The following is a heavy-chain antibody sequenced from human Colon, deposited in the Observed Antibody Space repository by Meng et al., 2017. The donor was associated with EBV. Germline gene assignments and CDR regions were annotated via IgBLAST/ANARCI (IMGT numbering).Heavy chain of an antibody. CDR2: IYHSGST. Sequence: QLQMKGTGPGTVKPSETLSLTCTVSGGSISSNGYYWDWVRQPPGKGLEWIGAIYHSGSTSYNPSLQSRVTMFVDTSKNQFSLMLTSVTATDTAVYYCARRRGGSGRDCWGQGTLVTVSS. D-gene: IGHD3-10*01. V-gene: IGHV4-39*01. CDR1: GGSISSNGYY. CDR3: ARRRGGSGRDC. J-gene: IGHJ4*02.